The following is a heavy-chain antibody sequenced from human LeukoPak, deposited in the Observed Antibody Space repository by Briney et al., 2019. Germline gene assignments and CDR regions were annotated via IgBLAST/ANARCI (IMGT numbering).Heavy chain of an antibody. CDR1: GGSISSGGYY. CDR3: ARGKLQYSYGYSRYFDY. D-gene: IGHD5-18*01. V-gene: IGHV4-31*03. J-gene: IGHJ4*02. Sequence: PSQTLSLTCTVSGGSISSGGYYWSWIRQHPGKGLEWIGYIYYSGSTYYNPSLKSRVTISVDTSKNQFSLKLSSVTAADTAVYYCARGKLQYSYGYSRYFDYWGQGTLVTVSS. CDR2: IYYSGST.